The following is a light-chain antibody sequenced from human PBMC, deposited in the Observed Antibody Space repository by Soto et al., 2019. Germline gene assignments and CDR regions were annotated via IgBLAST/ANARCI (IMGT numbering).Light chain of an antibody. CDR1: QSVGRY. Sequence: EIVLTQSPATQSLSPGERGTLSCRASQSVGRYLAWYQHKPGQPPRLLIYDTSNRAPGTPGRFGGSGSGTDFTLTISSLEPEYFAVYYCVQRSVWPWTVGQGTKVEVK. V-gene: IGKV3-11*01. CDR2: DTS. J-gene: IGKJ1*01. CDR3: VQRSVWPWT.